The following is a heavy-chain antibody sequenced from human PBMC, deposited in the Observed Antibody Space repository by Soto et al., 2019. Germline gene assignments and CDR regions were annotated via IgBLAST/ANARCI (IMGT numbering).Heavy chain of an antibody. CDR1: GFSFSSYA. Sequence: DVPLLESGGGLVQPGGSLRLSCAASGFSFSSYAMVWVRQAPGKGLEWVAVISARGGSSYFADSVKGRFTLSRDNSKNVLSLEMSSLRAEDTAIYFCAKGSIEYSASVDNWGQGTLVVVSS. CDR3: AKGSIEYSASVDN. J-gene: IGHJ4*02. D-gene: IGHD5-12*01. CDR2: ISARGGSS. V-gene: IGHV3-23*01.